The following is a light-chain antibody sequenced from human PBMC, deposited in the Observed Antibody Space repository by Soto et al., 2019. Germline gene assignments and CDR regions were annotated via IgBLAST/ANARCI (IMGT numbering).Light chain of an antibody. J-gene: IGKJ5*01. Sequence: EIVLTQYPGILSRSPGERASLSCRASQSISSSFLAWYQKKTGQAPRLLIYDASSRATGIPARFSGSGYGTDFTLTISSIENEDFAVYYCQQRSNWTPTFGQGTRLEIK. CDR3: QQRSNWTPT. V-gene: IGKV3D-20*02. CDR2: DAS. CDR1: QSISSSF.